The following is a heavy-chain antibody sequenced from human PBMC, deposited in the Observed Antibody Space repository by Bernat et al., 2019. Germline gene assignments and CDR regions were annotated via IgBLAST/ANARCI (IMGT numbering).Heavy chain of an antibody. Sequence: QLQLQESGPGLVKPSETLSLTCTVSGGSISSSSYYWGWIRQPPGKGLEGIGSIYYSGSTYYNPSLKSRVTISVDTSKNQFSLKLSSVTAADTAVYYCARPFGPPHSSGWYRWGQGTLVTVSS. CDR3: ARPFGPPHSSGWYR. CDR1: GGSISSSSYY. CDR2: IYYSGST. D-gene: IGHD6-19*01. V-gene: IGHV4-39*01. J-gene: IGHJ4*02.